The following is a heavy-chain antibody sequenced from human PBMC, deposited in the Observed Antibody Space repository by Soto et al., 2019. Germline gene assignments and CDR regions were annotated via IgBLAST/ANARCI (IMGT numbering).Heavy chain of an antibody. Sequence: QLQLPESGSGLVKPSQTLSLTCAVSGGSISSDGYSWSWIRQPPGKGLEWIGYIYHSGSTYYNPSLKSRVTISLDRPTNQFTLKLSSVTAADTAVYYCASSHAGAHITAAVHWGQGTLVTVSS. V-gene: IGHV4-30-2*01. CDR3: ASSHAGAHITAAVH. J-gene: IGHJ4*02. CDR2: IYHSGST. D-gene: IGHD6-13*01. CDR1: GGSISSDGYS.